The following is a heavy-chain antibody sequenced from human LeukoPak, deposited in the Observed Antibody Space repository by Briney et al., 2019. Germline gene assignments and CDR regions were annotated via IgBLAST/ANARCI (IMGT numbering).Heavy chain of an antibody. Sequence: GGSLRLSCAASGFTFSDYYMSWIRQAPGKGLEWVSYISSSGSTIYYADSVKGRFTTSRDNAKNSLFLQMNSLRAEDTAVYYCAKVGYCGGDCYSELDYWGQGTLVTVSS. CDR3: AKVGYCGGDCYSELDY. D-gene: IGHD2-21*02. J-gene: IGHJ4*02. CDR2: ISSSGSTI. CDR1: GFTFSDYY. V-gene: IGHV3-11*01.